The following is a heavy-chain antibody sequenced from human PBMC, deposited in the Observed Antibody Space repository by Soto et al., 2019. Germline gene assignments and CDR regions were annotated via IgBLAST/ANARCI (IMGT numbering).Heavy chain of an antibody. V-gene: IGHV3-23*01. J-gene: IGHJ6*03. CDR3: AKCSSASVVYARIYYYYMDV. CDR1: GFTFSSYA. D-gene: IGHD2-8*02. CDR2: ISGSGGST. Sequence: EVQLLESGGGLVQPGGSLRLSCAASGFTFSSYAMSWVRQAPGKGLEWVSAISGSGGSTYYADSVKGRFTISRDNSKNTLYLQMNSLRAEDTAVYYCAKCSSASVVYARIYYYYMDVWGKGTTVTVSS.